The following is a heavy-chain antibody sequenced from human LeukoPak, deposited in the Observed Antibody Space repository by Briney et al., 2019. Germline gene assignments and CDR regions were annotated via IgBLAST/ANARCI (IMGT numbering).Heavy chain of an antibody. V-gene: IGHV3-30*02. J-gene: IGHJ4*02. CDR1: GFTFSSYG. CDR2: TRYDGTKE. CDR3: AEDWEAYCGGDCYSALDY. D-gene: IGHD2-21*01. Sequence: PGGSLRLSCAASGFTFSSYGMHWVRQAPGKGLEWVAFTRYDGTKEYYAESVKGRFTISRDNSKEIVYLQMNSLRTEDTAVYYCAEDWEAYCGGDCYSALDYWDQGTLVTVSS.